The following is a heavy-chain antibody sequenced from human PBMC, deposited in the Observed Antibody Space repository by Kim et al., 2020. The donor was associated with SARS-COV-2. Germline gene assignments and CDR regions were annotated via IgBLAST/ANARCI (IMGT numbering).Heavy chain of an antibody. Sequence: SQTLSLTCAISGDSVSTNRAAWNWIRQSPSRGLEWLGMTYYRSKWYNDYAESVKSRITINLDTSKNQFSLHLKSVTPDDTADYYCARGSITVIGARLLDYWGQGTLVTVSS. CDR3: ARGSITVIGARLLDY. V-gene: IGHV6-1*01. CDR1: GDSVSTNRAA. J-gene: IGHJ4*02. CDR2: TYYRSKWYN. D-gene: IGHD3-10*01.